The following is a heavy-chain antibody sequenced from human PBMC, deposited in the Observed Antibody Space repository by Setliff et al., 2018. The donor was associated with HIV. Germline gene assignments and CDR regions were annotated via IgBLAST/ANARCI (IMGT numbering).Heavy chain of an antibody. D-gene: IGHD3-22*01. CDR3: ARDAPLPHYYDSSGYYLGEEYFQH. CDR1: GGTFSSYA. V-gene: IGHV1-69*05. J-gene: IGHJ1*01. CDR2: IIPIFGTA. Sequence: SVKVSCKASGGTFSSYAISWVRQAPGQGLEWMGGIIPIFGTANYAQKFQGRVTMTKDTSTSTAYMELRSLRSDDTAVYYCARDAPLPHYYDSSGYYLGEEYFQHWGQGTLVTVSS.